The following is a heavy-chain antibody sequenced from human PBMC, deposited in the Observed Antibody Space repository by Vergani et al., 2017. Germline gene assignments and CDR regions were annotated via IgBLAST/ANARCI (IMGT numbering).Heavy chain of an antibody. CDR2: ISGSGGST. V-gene: IGHV3-23*01. CDR3: AKVFQGDNWNYEALPYCYYYYMDV. CDR1: GFTFSSYA. J-gene: IGHJ6*03. Sequence: EVQLLESGGGLVQPGGSLRLSCAASGFTFSSYAMSWVRQAPGKGLEWVSAISGSGGSTYYADSGKGRFTISRDNSKNTLYLQMNSLRAEDTAVYYCAKVFQGDNWNYEALPYCYYYYMDVWGKGTTVTVSS. D-gene: IGHD1-7*01.